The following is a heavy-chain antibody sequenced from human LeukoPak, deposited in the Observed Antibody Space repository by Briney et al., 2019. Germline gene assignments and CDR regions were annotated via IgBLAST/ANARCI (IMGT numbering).Heavy chain of an antibody. J-gene: IGHJ4*02. D-gene: IGHD7-27*01. CDR1: GGTFSSYA. CDR2: INPNSGGT. CDR3: ARDLNWGSVLTFDY. V-gene: IGHV1-2*02. Sequence: GSSVKVSCKASGGTFSSYAISWVRQAPGQGLEWVGWINPNSGGTNYAQKFQGRVTMTRDTSISTAYMELSRLRSDDTAVYYCARDLNWGSVLTFDYWGQGTLVTVSS.